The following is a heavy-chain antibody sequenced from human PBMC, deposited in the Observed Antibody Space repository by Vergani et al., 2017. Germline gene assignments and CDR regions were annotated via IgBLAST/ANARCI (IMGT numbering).Heavy chain of an antibody. CDR2: IYTSGST. Sequence: QVQLQESGPGLVKPSQTLSLTCTVSGGSISSGSYYWSWIRQPAGKGLEWIGRIYTSGSTNYNPSLKSRVTMSVDTSKNQFSLKLSSVTAADTAVYYCGRVAGTIVVVPAAIGWYFDLWGRGTLVTVSS. CDR3: GRVAGTIVVVPAAIGWYFDL. D-gene: IGHD2-2*02. CDR1: GGSISSGSYY. J-gene: IGHJ2*01. V-gene: IGHV4-61*02.